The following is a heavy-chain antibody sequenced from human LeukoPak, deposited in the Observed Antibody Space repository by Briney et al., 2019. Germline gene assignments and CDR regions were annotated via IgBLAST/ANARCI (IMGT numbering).Heavy chain of an antibody. J-gene: IGHJ5*02. CDR1: GGSISSYY. Sequence: SETLSLTCTVSGGSISSYYWSWIRQPPGKGLEWIGYIYYSGSTNYNPSLKSRVTISVDTSKNQFSLKLSSVTAADTAVYYCARGDYSSGWFDPWGQGTLVTVSS. V-gene: IGHV4-59*01. CDR3: ARGDYSSGWFDP. D-gene: IGHD6-19*01. CDR2: IYYSGST.